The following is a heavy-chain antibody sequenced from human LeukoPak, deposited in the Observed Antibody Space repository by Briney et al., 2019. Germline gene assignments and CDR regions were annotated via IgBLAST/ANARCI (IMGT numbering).Heavy chain of an antibody. Sequence: SVKVSCKTSGYTFTSYGVSWVRQAPGQRLEWIGWIIVGSGNTNYAQKFQERVTITRDMSTSTAYMELSSLRSEDTAVYYCAADSTHYYDSSGYYYEVGAFDIWGQGTMVTVSS. CDR1: GYTFTSYG. D-gene: IGHD3-22*01. V-gene: IGHV1-58*01. J-gene: IGHJ3*02. CDR3: AADSTHYYDSSGYYYEVGAFDI. CDR2: IIVGSGNT.